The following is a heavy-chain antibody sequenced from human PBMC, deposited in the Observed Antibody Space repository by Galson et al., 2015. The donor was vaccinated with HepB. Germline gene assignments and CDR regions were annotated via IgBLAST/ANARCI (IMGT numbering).Heavy chain of an antibody. Sequence: SLRLSCAASGFTFSSYAMHWVRQAPGKGLEWVAVISYDGSNKYYADSVKGRFTISRDNSKNTLYLQMNSLRAEDTAVYYCARALTGSGSFDAFDIWGQGTMVTASS. V-gene: IGHV3-30*04. J-gene: IGHJ3*02. CDR2: ISYDGSNK. CDR1: GFTFSSYA. D-gene: IGHD3-10*01. CDR3: ARALTGSGSFDAFDI.